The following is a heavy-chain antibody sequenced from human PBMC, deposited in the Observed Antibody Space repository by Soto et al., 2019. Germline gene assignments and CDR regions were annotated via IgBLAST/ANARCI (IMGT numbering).Heavy chain of an antibody. CDR2: ISAYNGNT. Sequence: QVQLVQSGAEVKKPGASVKVSCRASSYTFTSYVIIWVRQAPAQGLEWMGWISAYNGNTNFAQKLQGRVTMTTDTSTSTAYTELRSLRSDDTAVYYSARVVATVAGPYGMDVWGQGTTVTVSS. CDR1: SYTFTSYV. J-gene: IGHJ6*02. V-gene: IGHV1-18*01. CDR3: ARVVATVAGPYGMDV. D-gene: IGHD6-19*01.